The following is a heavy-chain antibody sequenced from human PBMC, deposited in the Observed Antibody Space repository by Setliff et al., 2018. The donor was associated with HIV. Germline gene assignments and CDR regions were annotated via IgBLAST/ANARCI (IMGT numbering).Heavy chain of an antibody. D-gene: IGHD3-3*01. CDR3: AKESPDRDFWSGYYLYYYYGMDV. CDR2: IWYDGSNK. V-gene: IGHV3-30*02. CDR1: GFTFSSYG. J-gene: IGHJ6*02. Sequence: GGSLRLSCAASGFTFSSYGMHWVRQAPGKGLEWVAVIWYDGSNKYYADSVKGRFTISRDNSKNTLYLQMNSLRAEDTAVYYYAKESPDRDFWSGYYLYYYYGMDVWGQGTTVTVSS.